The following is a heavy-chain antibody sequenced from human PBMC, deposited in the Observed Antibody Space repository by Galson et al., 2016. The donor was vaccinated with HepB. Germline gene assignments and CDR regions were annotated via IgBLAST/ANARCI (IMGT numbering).Heavy chain of an antibody. CDR2: IPYDLSSK. V-gene: IGHV3-30*04. D-gene: IGHD2-2*01. Sequence: SLRLSCAASGLTFSLYAMSWVRQAPGKGLEWVSVIPYDLSSKFYAGSVKGRFTISRDNSKNTLYLQTNSLRADDTAVYYCARHVWVGLPAASQGYFDSWGQGTLVTVSS. J-gene: IGHJ4*02. CDR3: ARHVWVGLPAASQGYFDS. CDR1: GLTFSLYA.